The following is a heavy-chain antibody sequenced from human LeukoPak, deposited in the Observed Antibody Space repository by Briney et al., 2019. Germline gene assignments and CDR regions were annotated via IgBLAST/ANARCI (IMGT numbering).Heavy chain of an antibody. V-gene: IGHV1-69*13. D-gene: IGHD6-19*01. Sequence: SVNVSCKASGGTFSSYAISWVRQAPGQGLEWMGGIIPIFGTANYAQKFQGRVTITADESTSTAYMELSSLRSEDTAVYYCARVPGGVAGIDYWGQGTLVTVSS. CDR3: ARVPGGVAGIDY. CDR1: GGTFSSYA. CDR2: IIPIFGTA. J-gene: IGHJ4*02.